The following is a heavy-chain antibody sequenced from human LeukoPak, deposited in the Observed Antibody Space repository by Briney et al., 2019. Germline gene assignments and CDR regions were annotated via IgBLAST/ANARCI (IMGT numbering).Heavy chain of an antibody. D-gene: IGHD6-19*01. Sequence: GGSLRLSCAASGFTFSSYWMSWVRQAPGKGLEWVANIKQDGSEKYYVDSVKGRFTISRDNAKNSLYLQMNSLRVEDTAVYYCAKEVYSSGWYYFDYWGQGTLVTVSS. CDR3: AKEVYSSGWYYFDY. V-gene: IGHV3-7*01. J-gene: IGHJ4*02. CDR1: GFTFSSYW. CDR2: IKQDGSEK.